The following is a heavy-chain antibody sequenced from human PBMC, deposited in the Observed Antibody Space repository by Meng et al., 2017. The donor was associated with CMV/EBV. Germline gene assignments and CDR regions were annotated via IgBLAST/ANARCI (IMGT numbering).Heavy chain of an antibody. V-gene: IGHV1-2*02. CDR2: INPNSGGT. D-gene: IGHD6-19*01. CDR3: ARDSSGWYVLRFDP. CDR1: GYTFTGYY. Sequence: ASVKVSCKASGYTFTGYYMHWVRQAPGQGLEWMGWINPNSGGTNYARKFQGRVTMTRDTSISTAYMELSRLRSDDTAVYYCARDSSGWYVLRFDPWGQGTLVTVSS. J-gene: IGHJ5*02.